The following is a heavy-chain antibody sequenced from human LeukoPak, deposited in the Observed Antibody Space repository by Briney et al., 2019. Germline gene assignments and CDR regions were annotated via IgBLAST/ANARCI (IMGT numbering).Heavy chain of an antibody. CDR3: ARQGLSGGYYFDY. J-gene: IGHJ4*02. Sequence: GESLNISCKGSGYSFTSYWINWVRQMPGKGLEWMGRIDPSDSYTNYSPSFQGHVTLSADKSITTAYLQWSSLKASDTAMYYCARQGLSGGYYFDYWGQGTLVTVSS. V-gene: IGHV5-10-1*01. CDR2: IDPSDSYT. CDR1: GYSFTSYW. D-gene: IGHD3-10*01.